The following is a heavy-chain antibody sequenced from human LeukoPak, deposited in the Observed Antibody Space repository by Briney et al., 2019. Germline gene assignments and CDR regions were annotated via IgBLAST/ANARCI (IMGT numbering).Heavy chain of an antibody. V-gene: IGHV5-51*01. J-gene: IGHJ4*02. D-gene: IGHD5-24*01. CDR3: ASGGPRMATPGDY. Sequence: GESLKISCKGLATNYWIAWVRQMPGKGLEWMGIIYPADSDTRYSPSFRGHVTISADKSIATAYLQWSSLKASDTAMYYCASGGPRMATPGDYWGQGTLVIVSS. CDR1: ATNYW. CDR2: IYPADSDT.